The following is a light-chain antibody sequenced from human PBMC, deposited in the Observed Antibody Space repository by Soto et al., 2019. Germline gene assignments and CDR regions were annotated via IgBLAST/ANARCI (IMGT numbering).Light chain of an antibody. V-gene: IGKV3-20*01. J-gene: IGKJ1*01. CDR1: QSVSSSY. CDR3: QQYGSSPRT. CDR2: GAY. Sequence: EIVLTQSPGTLSLSPGERSTRSGLASQSVSSSYLAWYQQKPGQAPRLLIFGAYSRATGITDRFSGSGSGTDFTLTISRLEPEDFAVYYCQQYGSSPRTFGQGTKVDIK.